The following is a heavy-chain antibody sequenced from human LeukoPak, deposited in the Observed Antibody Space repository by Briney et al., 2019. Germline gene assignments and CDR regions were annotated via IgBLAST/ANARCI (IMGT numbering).Heavy chain of an antibody. V-gene: IGHV4-34*01. CDR1: GGSFSGYY. Sequence: SETLSLTCAVYGGSFSGYYWSRIRQPPGKGLEWIGEINHSGSTNYNPSLKSRVTISVDTSKNQFSLKLSSVTAADTAVYYCARAPLHGRRILGDLRLRGYFDYWGQGTLVTVSS. CDR3: ARAPLHGRRILGDLRLRGYFDY. J-gene: IGHJ4*02. CDR2: INHSGST. D-gene: IGHD2/OR15-2a*01.